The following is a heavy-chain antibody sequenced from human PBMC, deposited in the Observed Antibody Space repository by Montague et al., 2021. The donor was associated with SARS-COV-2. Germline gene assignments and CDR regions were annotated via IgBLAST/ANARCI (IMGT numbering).Heavy chain of an antibody. CDR3: ARAGTITMIVVVIDAFDI. CDR2: IYYSGST. J-gene: IGHJ3*02. D-gene: IGHD3-22*01. Sequence: WIRQHPRKGLEWIGYIYYSGSTYYNPSLKSRVTISVDTSKNQFSLKLSSVTAADTAVYYCARAGTITMIVVVIDAFDIWGQGTMVTVSS. V-gene: IGHV4-31*02.